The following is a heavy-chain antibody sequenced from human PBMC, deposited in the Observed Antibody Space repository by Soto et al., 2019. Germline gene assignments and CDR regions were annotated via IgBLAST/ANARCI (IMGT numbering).Heavy chain of an antibody. CDR3: TIPRGPMIRP. D-gene: IGHD3-22*01. CDR2: IKSKTDGGTT. Sequence: GGSLRLSCAASGFTFSNAWMTWVRQAPGKGLEWVGRIKSKTDGGTTDYAAPVKGRFTISGDDSKNTMYLQMNSLKTEDTAVYYCTIPRGPMIRPWGQGTLVTVPQ. CDR1: GFTFSNAW. V-gene: IGHV3-15*01. J-gene: IGHJ5*02.